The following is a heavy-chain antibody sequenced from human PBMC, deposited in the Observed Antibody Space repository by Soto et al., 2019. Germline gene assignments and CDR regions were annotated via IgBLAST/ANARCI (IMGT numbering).Heavy chain of an antibody. CDR1: GGTFSSYA. CDR3: ARDRGYCSSTSCYTGNWFDP. V-gene: IGHV1-69*06. J-gene: IGHJ5*02. Sequence: VASVKVSCKASGGTFSSYAISWVRQAPGQGLEWMGGIIPIFGTANYAQKFQGRVTITADKSTSTAYMELSSLRSEDTAVYYCARDRGYCSSTSCYTGNWFDPWGQGTLVTVSS. CDR2: IIPIFGTA. D-gene: IGHD2-2*02.